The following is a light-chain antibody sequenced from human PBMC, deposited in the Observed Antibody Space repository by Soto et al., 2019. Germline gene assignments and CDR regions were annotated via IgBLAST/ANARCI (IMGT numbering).Light chain of an antibody. CDR3: QTYDNRLYSSV. CDR1: SSNIGAGYD. CDR2: GNN. J-gene: IGLJ2*01. V-gene: IGLV1-40*01. Sequence: QSVLTQPPSVSGAPGQRITISCTGSSSNIGAGYDVHWYRQFPGTAPKLLIYGNNKRPSGVPDRFSGSNSGTSASLAITGLQAEDEGVFACQTYDNRLYSSVFGGGTKLTVL.